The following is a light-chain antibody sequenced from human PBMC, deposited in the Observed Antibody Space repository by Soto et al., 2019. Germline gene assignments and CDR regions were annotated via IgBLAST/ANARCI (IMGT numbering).Light chain of an antibody. V-gene: IGLV2-14*01. CDR1: SRDVGGYNY. CDR3: SSYSNSTTPYV. CDR2: DVS. J-gene: IGLJ1*01. Sequence: QSALTQPASVSGSPGQSITISCTGTSRDVGGYNYVSWYQQRPGTAPQLMIYDVSNRPSGVSDRFSGSKSGNTASLTISGRQAEDEADYYCSSYSNSTTPYVFGAGTKLTVL.